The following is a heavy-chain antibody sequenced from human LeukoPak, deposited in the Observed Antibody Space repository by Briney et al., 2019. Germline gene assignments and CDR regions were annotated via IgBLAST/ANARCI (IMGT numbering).Heavy chain of an antibody. D-gene: IGHD3-10*01. CDR1: GFTFSSYG. CDR3: ARGPYGSGSYTVDY. CDR2: INWNGGST. Sequence: GGSLRLSYAASGFTFSSYGMSWVRQAPGKGLEWVSGINWNGGSTGYADSVKGRFTISRDNAKNSLYLQMNSLRAEDTALYYCARGPYGSGSYTVDYWGQGTLVTVSS. J-gene: IGHJ4*02. V-gene: IGHV3-20*03.